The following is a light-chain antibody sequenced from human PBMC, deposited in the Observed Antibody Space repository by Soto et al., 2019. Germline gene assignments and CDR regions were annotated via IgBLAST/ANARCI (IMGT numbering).Light chain of an antibody. CDR3: SSFAGGNIYV. V-gene: IGLV2-8*01. CDR2: DVT. Sequence: QSVLAQPPSASGSPGQSVTISCTGTSSDVGGYNYVSWHQQHPGKAPKLIIYDVTKRPSGVPDRFSGSKSGYTASPTVSGLQAEDEADYYCSSFAGGNIYVFGTGTKVTV. J-gene: IGLJ1*01. CDR1: SSDVGGYNY.